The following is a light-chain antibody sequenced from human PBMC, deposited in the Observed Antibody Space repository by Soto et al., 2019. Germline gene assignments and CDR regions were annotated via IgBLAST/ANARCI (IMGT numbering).Light chain of an antibody. Sequence: TVSLSKGERATLSCRASQSVSSDLAWYQQKPGQAPRLLVYVASSRATGIPARFSGSGSGTEFTLTISSLQPEDFARYCCQQSTILPRPFGEGTKVDIK. CDR3: QQSTILPRP. CDR2: VAS. J-gene: IGKJ1*01. V-gene: IGKV3D-15*01. CDR1: QSVSSD.